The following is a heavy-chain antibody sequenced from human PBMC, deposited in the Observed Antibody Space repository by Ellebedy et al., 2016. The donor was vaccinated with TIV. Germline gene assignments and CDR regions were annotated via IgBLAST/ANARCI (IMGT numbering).Heavy chain of an antibody. Sequence: MPSETLSLTCTVSGDSISSSVYYWGWLRQPPGKGLEWIGSFSQSGSTYYNPSLTSRVTISVDTSKNQFSLKLSSVTAADTAIFYCARHSTVTTIGTWGQGALVTVSS. CDR3: ARHSTVTTIGT. V-gene: IGHV4-39*01. CDR2: FSQSGST. D-gene: IGHD4-17*01. CDR1: GDSISSSVYY. J-gene: IGHJ5*02.